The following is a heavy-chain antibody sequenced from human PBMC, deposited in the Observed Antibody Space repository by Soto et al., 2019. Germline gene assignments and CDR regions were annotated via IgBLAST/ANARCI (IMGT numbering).Heavy chain of an antibody. V-gene: IGHV4-59*01. CDR3: ARGALNYYDSSGYYWALYFQH. CDR1: GGSISSYY. D-gene: IGHD3-22*01. J-gene: IGHJ1*01. CDR2: IYYSGST. Sequence: SETLSLTCTVSGGSISSYYWSWIRQPPGKGLEWFGYIYYSGSTNYNPSLKSRVTISVDTSKNQFSLKLSSVTAADTAVYYFARGALNYYDSSGYYWALYFQHWGQGTLVTVSS.